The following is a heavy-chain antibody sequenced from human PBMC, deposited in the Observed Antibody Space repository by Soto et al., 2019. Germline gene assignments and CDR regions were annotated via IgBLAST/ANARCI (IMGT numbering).Heavy chain of an antibody. V-gene: IGHV4-34*01. CDR3: ARHHTDIVVVPAAIEGGYYYYGMDV. J-gene: IGHJ6*02. CDR1: GGSFSGYY. Sequence: SETLSLTGAVYGGSFSGYYWSWIRQPPGKGLEWIGEINHSGSTNYNPSLKSRVTISVDTSKNQFSLKLSSVTAADTAVYYCARHHTDIVVVPAAIEGGYYYYGMDVWGQGTTVTVSS. CDR2: INHSGST. D-gene: IGHD2-2*02.